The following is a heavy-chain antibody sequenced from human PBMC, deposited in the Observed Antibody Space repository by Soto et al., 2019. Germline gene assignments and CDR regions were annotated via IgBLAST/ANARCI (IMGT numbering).Heavy chain of an antibody. D-gene: IGHD6-6*01. Sequence: QVQLQESGPGLVKPSQTLSLTCTVSGASMSSGGYYWTWIRQSPGKGLEWIGYIYYSGSTYYNPSLERQVAFSLATSRSQFSRTLHSVTAADTAIYYCARDRHNNFFDPWGQGTLVTVSS. CDR1: GASMSSGGYY. V-gene: IGHV4-31*01. J-gene: IGHJ5*02. CDR3: ARDRHNNFFDP. CDR2: IYYSGST.